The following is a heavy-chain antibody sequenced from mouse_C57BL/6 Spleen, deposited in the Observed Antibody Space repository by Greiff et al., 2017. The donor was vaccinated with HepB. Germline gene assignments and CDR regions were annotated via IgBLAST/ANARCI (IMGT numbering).Heavy chain of an antibody. CDR1: GFTFSSYT. D-gene: IGHD1-3*01. Sequence: EVKLMESGGGLVKPGGSLKLSCAASGFTFSSYTMSWVRQTPEKRLEWVATISGGGGNTYYPDSVKGRFTISRDNAKNTLYLQMSSLRSEDTALYYCARQSGYPAWFAYWGQGTLVTVSA. CDR2: ISGGGGNT. J-gene: IGHJ3*01. CDR3: ARQSGYPAWFAY. V-gene: IGHV5-9*01.